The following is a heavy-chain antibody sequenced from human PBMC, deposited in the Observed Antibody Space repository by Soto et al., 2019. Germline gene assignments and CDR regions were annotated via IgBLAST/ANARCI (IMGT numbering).Heavy chain of an antibody. CDR1: GFTFSSYG. D-gene: IGHD1-1*01. Sequence: QVQLVESGGGVVQPGRSLRLSCAASGFTFSSYGIHWVRQAPGKGLEWVAVIWYDGSNKYYADSVKGRFTISRDNSKNTLFLQMNSLRAEDTAVYYCPREYNFQFDYWGQGTLVTVSS. CDR2: IWYDGSNK. V-gene: IGHV3-33*01. J-gene: IGHJ4*02. CDR3: PREYNFQFDY.